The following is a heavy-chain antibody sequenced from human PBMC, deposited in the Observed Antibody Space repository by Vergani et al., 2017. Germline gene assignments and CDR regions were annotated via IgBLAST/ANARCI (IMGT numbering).Heavy chain of an antibody. Sequence: QVQLVESGGGVVQPGGSLRLSCAASGFTFSSYGMNWVRQAPGKGLEWVAFIRNDGSNKYYADSVKGRFTISRDNSKNTLYLQMNSLRAEDTAVYYCAKESVYYEDSSGSPRPRTDYWGQGTLVTVSS. D-gene: IGHD3-22*01. V-gene: IGHV3-30*02. CDR2: IRNDGSNK. J-gene: IGHJ4*02. CDR3: AKESVYYEDSSGSPRPRTDY. CDR1: GFTFSSYG.